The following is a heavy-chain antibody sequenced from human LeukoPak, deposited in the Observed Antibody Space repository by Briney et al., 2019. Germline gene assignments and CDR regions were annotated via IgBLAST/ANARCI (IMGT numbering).Heavy chain of an antibody. CDR2: INHSGST. Sequence: SQTLSLTCAVYGGSFSGYYWGWIRQPPGKGLEWIGEINHSGSTNYNPSLKSRVTISVDTSKNQFSLKLSSVTAADTAVYYCARSSGYYYVPYYFDYWGQGTLVTVSS. CDR3: ARSSGYYYVPYYFDY. D-gene: IGHD3-22*01. CDR1: GGSFSGYY. J-gene: IGHJ4*02. V-gene: IGHV4-34*01.